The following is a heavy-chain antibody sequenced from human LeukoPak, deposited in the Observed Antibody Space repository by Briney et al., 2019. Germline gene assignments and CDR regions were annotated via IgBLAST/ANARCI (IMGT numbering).Heavy chain of an antibody. J-gene: IGHJ4*02. CDR1: GFTFSSYG. CDR3: ARGRDWAFDY. Sequence: GGSLRLSCAASGFTFSSYGMHWVRQAPGKGLEWVAFIRYDGSNKYYADSVKGRFTISRDNSKNTLSLQMNSLRTEDTAVYYCARGRDWAFDYWGQGILVTVSS. D-gene: IGHD2-21*01. V-gene: IGHV3-30*02. CDR2: IRYDGSNK.